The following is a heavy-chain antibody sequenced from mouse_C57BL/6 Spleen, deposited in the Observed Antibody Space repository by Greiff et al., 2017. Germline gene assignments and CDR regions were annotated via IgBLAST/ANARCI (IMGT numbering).Heavy chain of an antibody. CDR1: GYTFTSYW. D-gene: IGHD1-1*01. CDR2: IDPSDSYT. V-gene: IGHV1-69*01. J-gene: IGHJ4*01. CDR3: SRGYYGSSYDAMDY. Sequence: QVQLKQPGAELVMPGASVKLSCKASGYTFTSYWMHWVKQRPGQGLEWIGEIDPSDSYTNYNQKFKGKSTLTVDKSSSTAYMQLSSLTSEDSAVYYCSRGYYGSSYDAMDYWGQGTSVTVSS.